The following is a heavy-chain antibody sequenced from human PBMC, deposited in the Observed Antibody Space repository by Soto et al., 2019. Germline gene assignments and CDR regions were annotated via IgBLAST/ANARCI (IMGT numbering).Heavy chain of an antibody. D-gene: IGHD5-12*01. CDR2: LYGSGGGI. CDR3: AKDAVSRDGVWLAHD. V-gene: IGHV3-23*01. Sequence: GGSLRLSCAASGFSFSDYAMIWVRQAPGKGLEWVSGLYGSGGGIHYADSVKGRFTISRDNYANSVYLQMNSLRVEDTAVYYCAKDAVSRDGVWLAHDWGQGTVVTVSS. CDR1: GFSFSDYA. J-gene: IGHJ1*01.